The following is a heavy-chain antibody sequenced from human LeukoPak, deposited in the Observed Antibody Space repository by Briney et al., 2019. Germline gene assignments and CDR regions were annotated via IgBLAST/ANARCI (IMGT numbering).Heavy chain of an antibody. J-gene: IGHJ4*02. CDR3: ARESPFCIDY. CDR2: IYYSGST. Sequence: TSVTLSLTCTVSGGSISSSSYYWGWIRQPPGKGLEWIGSIYYSGSTYYNPSPKSRVTISVDTSKNQFSLKLSSVTAADTAVYYCARESPFCIDYWGQGTLVTVSS. CDR1: GGSISSSSYY. V-gene: IGHV4-39*07.